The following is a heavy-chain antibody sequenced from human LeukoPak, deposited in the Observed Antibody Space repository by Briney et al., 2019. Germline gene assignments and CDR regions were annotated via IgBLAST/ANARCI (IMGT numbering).Heavy chain of an antibody. D-gene: IGHD6-19*01. J-gene: IGHJ4*02. CDR2: IYNTDNT. Sequence: PSETLSLTCIVSGGSISNYLWSWIRQPPGKGLEWIGNIYNTDNTNYNPSLKSRVTISLDTSKNQFSLKLNSVTAADTAVYFCANTKQWLAFDSWGQGTLVTVSS. CDR3: ANTKQWLAFDS. V-gene: IGHV4-59*01. CDR1: GGSISNYL.